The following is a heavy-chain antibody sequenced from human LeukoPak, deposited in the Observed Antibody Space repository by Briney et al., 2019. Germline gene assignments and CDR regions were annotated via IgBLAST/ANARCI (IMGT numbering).Heavy chain of an antibody. J-gene: IGHJ4*02. V-gene: IGHV3-21*01. Sequence: PGGSLRLSCAASGFTFSSYSMNWVRQAPGKGLEWVSSISSSSSYIYYADSVKGRFTISRDNAKNSLYLQMNSLRAEDTAVYYCCGSVLYSSYYFDYWGQGTLVTVSS. CDR1: GFTFSSYS. D-gene: IGHD5-18*01. CDR2: ISSSSSYI. CDR3: CGSVLYSSYYFDY.